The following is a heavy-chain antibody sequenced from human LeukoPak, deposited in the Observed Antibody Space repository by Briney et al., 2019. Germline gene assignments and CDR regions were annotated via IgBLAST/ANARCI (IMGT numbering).Heavy chain of an antibody. J-gene: IGHJ4*02. Sequence: GASVKVSCKTSGYTFATYSINWVRQAPGQGLEWMGWISGYSGSTNYAQKLQGRVTMTTDTSTTTAYMELRSLKSDDTAVYYCARGHSSGGDYYFDTRGQGTLVTVSS. D-gene: IGHD6-19*01. CDR2: ISGYSGST. V-gene: IGHV1-18*01. CDR3: ARGHSSGGDYYFDT. CDR1: GYTFATYS.